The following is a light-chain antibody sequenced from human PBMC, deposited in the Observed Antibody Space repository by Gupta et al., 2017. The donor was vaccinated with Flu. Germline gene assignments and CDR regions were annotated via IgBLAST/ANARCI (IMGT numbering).Light chain of an antibody. V-gene: IGKV1-39*01. Sequence: DIQMTQSPSSLSASVGDRVTITCRASQSISKYLNWYQQKPGKAPKVLIYATSSFQSGVPSRFSGSASGTDFTLTISSRQHEDSATYYCQQRYDTPWTFGQGTKVEIK. J-gene: IGKJ1*01. CDR1: QSISKY. CDR2: ATS. CDR3: QQRYDTPWT.